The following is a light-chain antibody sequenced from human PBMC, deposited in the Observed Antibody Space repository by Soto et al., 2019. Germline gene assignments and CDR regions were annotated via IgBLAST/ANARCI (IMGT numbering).Light chain of an antibody. Sequence: QAVMTQPPSASGTPGQRVAFSCSGSSSNIGSNYVYWYQHVPGTAPKLLLYRNDQRPSGVPDRFSGSKSGTSASLAISGLRSEDEADYYCAAWDDNLSGWVFGGGTKLTVL. J-gene: IGLJ3*02. CDR1: SSNIGSNY. CDR2: RND. V-gene: IGLV1-47*01. CDR3: AAWDDNLSGWV.